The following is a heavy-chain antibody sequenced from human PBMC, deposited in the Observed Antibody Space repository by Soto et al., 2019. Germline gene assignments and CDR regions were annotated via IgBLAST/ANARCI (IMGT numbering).Heavy chain of an antibody. Sequence: PGGSLRLSCASSGFTFSSYWMSWVRQAPGKGLEWVANIKQDGSEKYYVDSVKGRFTISRDNAKNSLYLQMNSLRAEDTAVYYCARVPWIQLWFEYYYYMDVWGKGTTVTVSS. CDR3: ARVPWIQLWFEYYYYMDV. D-gene: IGHD5-18*01. CDR1: GFTFSSYW. CDR2: IKQDGSEK. J-gene: IGHJ6*03. V-gene: IGHV3-7*01.